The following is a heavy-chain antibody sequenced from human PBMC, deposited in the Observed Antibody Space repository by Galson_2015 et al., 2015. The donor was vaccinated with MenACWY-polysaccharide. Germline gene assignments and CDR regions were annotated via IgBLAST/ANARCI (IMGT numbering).Heavy chain of an antibody. CDR2: ITGGDLST. CDR3: ARNDNGMDV. V-gene: IGHV3-23*01. Sequence: SLRLSCAASGFTFSIYAMAWVRQAPGKGLEWVSGITGGDLSTFHANSVKGRFTISRDNSESTLYLQLNSLRAEDTAVYYCARNDNGMDVWGQGTTVTVSS. J-gene: IGHJ6*02. D-gene: IGHD3-22*01. CDR1: GFTFSIYA.